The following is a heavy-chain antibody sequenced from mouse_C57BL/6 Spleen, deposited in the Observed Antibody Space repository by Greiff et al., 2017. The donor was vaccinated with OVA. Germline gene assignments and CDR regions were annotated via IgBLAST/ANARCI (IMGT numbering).Heavy chain of an antibody. D-gene: IGHD3-2*02. Sequence: QVQLKQSGPELVKPGASVKISCKASGYAFSSSWMNWVKQRPGKGLEWIGRIYPGDGDTNYNGKFKGKATLTADKSSSTAYMQLSSLTSEDSAVYFCAREEAQAFDYWGQGTTLTVSS. CDR3: AREEAQAFDY. CDR1: GYAFSSSW. CDR2: IYPGDGDT. V-gene: IGHV1-82*01. J-gene: IGHJ2*01.